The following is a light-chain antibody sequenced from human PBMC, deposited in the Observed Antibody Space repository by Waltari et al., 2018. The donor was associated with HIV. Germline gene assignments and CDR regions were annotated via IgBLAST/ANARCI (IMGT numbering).Light chain of an antibody. CDR3: TTWDDRLNALV. V-gene: IGLV1-44*01. CDR2: SNN. CDR1: RSNIGSNT. J-gene: IGLJ3*02. Sequence: QSVLTQPPSASGTPGQTVTISCSGSRSNIGSNTVYWYQHLPGTAPKLLIYSNNVRPSGVPDRFSGFKSGTSASLAISGLQYQDEADYYCTTWDDRLNALVFGGGTGVTVL.